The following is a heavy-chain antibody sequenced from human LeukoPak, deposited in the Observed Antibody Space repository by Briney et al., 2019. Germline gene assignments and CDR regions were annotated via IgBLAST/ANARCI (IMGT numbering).Heavy chain of an antibody. Sequence: GGSLRLSCAASGFTFSNSWMNWVRQAPGKGLEWVSVISGSGGNTYYADSVTGRFTISRDNSRNTLYLQMNSLRGDDTAVYYCAKDVGKWESLHFFDYWGQGTLVTVSS. J-gene: IGHJ4*02. D-gene: IGHD1-26*01. CDR2: ISGSGGNT. CDR1: GFTFSNSW. CDR3: AKDVGKWESLHFFDY. V-gene: IGHV3-23*01.